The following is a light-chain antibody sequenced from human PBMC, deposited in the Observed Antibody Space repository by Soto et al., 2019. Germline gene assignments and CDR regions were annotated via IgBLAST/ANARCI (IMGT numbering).Light chain of an antibody. CDR1: QSVSSY. J-gene: IGKJ5*01. V-gene: IGKV3-11*01. CDR3: QQRRNWPLT. Sequence: EIVWTQSPATLSLSPGERDTLSCRASQSVSSYIAWYQQQLGQAPRLLIYDASNRASDFPARFSGSGSGTDFTLTISSLEPEDFAVYYRQQRRNWPLTFGQGTRLEIK. CDR2: DAS.